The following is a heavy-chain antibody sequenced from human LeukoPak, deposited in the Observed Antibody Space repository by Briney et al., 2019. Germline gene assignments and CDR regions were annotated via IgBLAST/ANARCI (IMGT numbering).Heavy chain of an antibody. J-gene: IGHJ6*02. CDR2: VHISGRT. V-gene: IGHV4-4*07. Sequence: SETLSLTCTVSGGSISSYYWSWIRQPAGKGLEWTGRVHISGRTNYNPSLKSRVTMSVDTSQNQFSLELSSVTTADTAVYYCARGSYGMDVWGQGTTVTVSS. CDR1: GGSISSYY. CDR3: ARGSYGMDV.